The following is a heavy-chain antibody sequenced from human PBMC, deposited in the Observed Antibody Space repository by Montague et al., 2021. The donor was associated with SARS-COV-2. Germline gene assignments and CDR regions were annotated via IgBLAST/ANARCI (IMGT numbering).Heavy chain of an antibody. V-gene: IGHV4-39*01. CDR1: GGSISGSSYY. Sequence: SETLSLTCTVSGGSISGSSYYWGGIRQPPGKGLEWMGRINYSGSTYYNPSLKSRVTISVDTSKNQFSLKLSSVTAADTAVYYCARGLDPWGQGTLVTVSS. CDR2: INYSGST. J-gene: IGHJ5*02. CDR3: ARGLDP.